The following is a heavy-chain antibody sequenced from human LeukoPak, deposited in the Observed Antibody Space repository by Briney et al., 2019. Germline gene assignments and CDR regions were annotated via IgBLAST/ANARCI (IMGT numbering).Heavy chain of an antibody. CDR2: INEDGSTI. D-gene: IGHD3-10*01. CDR3: ARWSYVSGTWFLDS. CDR1: GFTFNSYW. V-gene: IGHV3-7*05. J-gene: IGHJ4*02. Sequence: GGSLRLSCEASGFTFNSYWMSRVRQAPGKGLEWVADINEDGSTIYYVNSVKGRFTISRDNAKNSLSLQLNTLRAEDRAVYYCARWSYVSGTWFLDSWGQGALATVSS.